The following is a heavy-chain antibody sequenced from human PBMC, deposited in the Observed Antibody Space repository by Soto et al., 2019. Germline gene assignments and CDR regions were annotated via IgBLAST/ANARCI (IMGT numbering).Heavy chain of an antibody. J-gene: IGHJ5*02. V-gene: IGHV4-59*01. Sequence: QVQLQESGPGLVKPSETLSLTCTVSGGSISSYYWSWIRQPPGKGLEWIGYIYYSGSTNYNPSLKRRVTITVDTPKNQFSLTLSSVPAADPAVYYCAWSYGDYDWANWFDPWGQGTLVTVSS. CDR3: AWSYGDYDWANWFDP. CDR2: IYYSGST. D-gene: IGHD4-17*01. CDR1: GGSISSYY.